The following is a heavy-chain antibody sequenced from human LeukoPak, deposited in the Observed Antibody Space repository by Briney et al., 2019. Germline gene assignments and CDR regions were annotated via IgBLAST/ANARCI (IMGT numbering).Heavy chain of an antibody. Sequence: GGSLRLSCAASGFTFSSCSMNWVRQAPGKGLEWVAYISTSSSTIYYADSVKGRFTISRDNSKNTLYLQMNSLRAEDTAVYYCARRSYSSGWYEVDYWGQGTLVTVSS. J-gene: IGHJ4*02. CDR3: ARRSYSSGWYEVDY. CDR1: GFTFSSCS. CDR2: ISTSSSTI. D-gene: IGHD6-19*01. V-gene: IGHV3-48*01.